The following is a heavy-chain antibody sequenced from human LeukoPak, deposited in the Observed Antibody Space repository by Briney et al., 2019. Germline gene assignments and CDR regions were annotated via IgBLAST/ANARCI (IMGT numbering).Heavy chain of an antibody. CDR2: ISSSSSYI. D-gene: IGHD3-10*01. CDR3: ARDKGYYYGSGSYGEYYYYMDV. Sequence: NPAGSLRLSCAASGFTFSSYSMNWVRQAPGKGLEWVSSISSSSSYIYYADSVKGRFTISRDNAKNSLYLQMNSLRAEDTAVYYCARDKGYYYGSGSYGEYYYYMDVWGKGTTVTISS. J-gene: IGHJ6*03. CDR1: GFTFSSYS. V-gene: IGHV3-21*04.